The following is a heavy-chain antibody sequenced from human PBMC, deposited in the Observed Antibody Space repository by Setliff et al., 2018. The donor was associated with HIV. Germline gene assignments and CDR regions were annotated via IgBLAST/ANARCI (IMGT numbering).Heavy chain of an antibody. J-gene: IGHJ4*02. D-gene: IGHD3-16*01. CDR3: ARFSSYYYILDS. CDR2: IYYIHSGSGSS. V-gene: IGHV4-59*01. CDR1: GGSISSYY. Sequence: SETLSLTCTVSGGSISSYYWSWIRQSPGEGLEWIGYIYYIHSGSGSSYYNPSLKSRVTMSVDTSRNQISLKLRSVTAADTAVYFCARFSSYYYILDSWGQGALVTVSS.